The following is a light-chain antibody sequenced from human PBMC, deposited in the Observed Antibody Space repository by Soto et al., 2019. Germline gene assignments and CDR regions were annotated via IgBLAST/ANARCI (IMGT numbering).Light chain of an antibody. Sequence: QSALTQPASVSGSPGQSITISCTGTSSDVGGYNSVSWYQQHPGKAPKVMIYDVSYRPSGVSNRLSGSKSGNTASLTISGLQPEDEADYYCSSYTSTITLVFGTGTKVTVL. J-gene: IGLJ1*01. CDR2: DVS. V-gene: IGLV2-14*01. CDR3: SSYTSTITLV. CDR1: SSDVGGYNS.